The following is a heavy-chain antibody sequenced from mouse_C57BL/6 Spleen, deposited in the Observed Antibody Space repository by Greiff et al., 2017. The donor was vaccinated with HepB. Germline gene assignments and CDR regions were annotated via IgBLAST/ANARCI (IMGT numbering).Heavy chain of an antibody. CDR2: IYPGNSDT. D-gene: IGHD6-1*01. CDR1: GYTFTSYW. V-gene: IGHV1-5*01. Sequence: EVQLQQSGTVLARPGASVKMSCKTSGYTFTSYWMHWVKPRPGQGLEWIGAIYPGNSDTSYNQKFKGKAKLTAVTSASTAYMELSSLTNEDSAVYYCTREGASQYYFDYWGQGTTLTVSS. CDR3: TREGASQYYFDY. J-gene: IGHJ2*01.